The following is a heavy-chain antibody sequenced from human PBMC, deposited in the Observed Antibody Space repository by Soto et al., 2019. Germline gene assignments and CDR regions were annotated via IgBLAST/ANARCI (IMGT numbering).Heavy chain of an antibody. Sequence: SXKVSFKASGYTXNGYYMHLVRQAPGQGLEWMGWINHNSGGTNYAQKFQGRVTMTRDTSISTAYMELSRLRYDDTAVYYCARDAAARQFYYYYGMDVWGQGTTVTVS. CDR3: ARDAAARQFYYYYGMDV. CDR1: GYTXNGYY. J-gene: IGHJ6*02. V-gene: IGHV1-2*02. D-gene: IGHD6-6*01. CDR2: INHNSGGT.